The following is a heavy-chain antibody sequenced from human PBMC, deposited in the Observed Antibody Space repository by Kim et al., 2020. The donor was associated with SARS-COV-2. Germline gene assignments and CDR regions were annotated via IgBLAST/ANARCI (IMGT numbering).Heavy chain of an antibody. CDR2: ISSSGSTI. CDR3: ARVSRRYYYDSSGYFDY. V-gene: IGHV3-48*03. Sequence: GGSLRLSCAASGFTFSSYEMNWVRQAPGKGLEWVSYISSSGSTIYYADSVKGRFTISRDNAKNSLYLQMNSLRAEDTAVYYCARVSRRYYYDSSGYFDYWGQGTLGTVSS. CDR1: GFTFSSYE. J-gene: IGHJ4*02. D-gene: IGHD3-22*01.